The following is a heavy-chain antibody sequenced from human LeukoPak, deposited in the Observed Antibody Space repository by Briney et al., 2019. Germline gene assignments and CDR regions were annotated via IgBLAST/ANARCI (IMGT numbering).Heavy chain of an antibody. D-gene: IGHD2-2*01. CDR3: AHGAMYQLDY. J-gene: IGHJ4*02. CDR1: GFPLSIHG. V-gene: IGHV3-23*01. CDR2: IIGGGGSP. Sequence: SGGSLRLSCAPSGFPLSIHGMSWVPQAPGEGLEWVSGIIGGGGSPYYADSVKGRFTLPGDNPRNTLFLQTNSPRAEDTAVYYCAHGAMYQLDYWGQGTLVTVSS.